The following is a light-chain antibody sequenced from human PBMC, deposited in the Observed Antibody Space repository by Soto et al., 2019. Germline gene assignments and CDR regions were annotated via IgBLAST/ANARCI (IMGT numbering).Light chain of an antibody. CDR3: QQYNSYST. CDR1: QSISTW. V-gene: IGKV1-5*01. CDR2: DAS. J-gene: IGKJ1*01. Sequence: DIQMTQSPSTLSASVGDRVTITCRASQSISTWLAWYQQKPGKDPKLLIYDASSLESGVPSRVSGSGSGTEFTLTISSLQPEDFASYYCQQYNSYSTFGQGTKVEIK.